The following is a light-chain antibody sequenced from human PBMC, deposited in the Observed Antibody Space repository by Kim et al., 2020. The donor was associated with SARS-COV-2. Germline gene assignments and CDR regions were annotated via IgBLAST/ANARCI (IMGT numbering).Light chain of an antibody. V-gene: IGKV3-20*01. J-gene: IGKJ1*01. CDR3: QQYISSPAT. Sequence: PGERATLSCRASQSVSSNYLAWYQQKPGQAPRLLIYGASSRATGIPDRFSGSGSGTDFTLTITRLEPEDFAVYYCQQYISSPATFGQGTKV. CDR2: GAS. CDR1: QSVSSNY.